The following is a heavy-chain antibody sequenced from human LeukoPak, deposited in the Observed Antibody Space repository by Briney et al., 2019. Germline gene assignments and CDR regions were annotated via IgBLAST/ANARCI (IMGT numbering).Heavy chain of an antibody. CDR1: GYTFTSYY. V-gene: IGHV1-46*01. D-gene: IGHD1-26*01. J-gene: IGHJ4*02. CDR3: ARDLNPRENSDDY. CDR2: INPSGGSA. Sequence: ASVKVSCKASGYTFTSYYMHWVRQAPGQGLEWMGIINPSGGSAAYAQRFQGRLTLTRDPSTTTVYMELNSLRPEDTAVYYCARDLNPRENSDDYWGQGTLVTVSS.